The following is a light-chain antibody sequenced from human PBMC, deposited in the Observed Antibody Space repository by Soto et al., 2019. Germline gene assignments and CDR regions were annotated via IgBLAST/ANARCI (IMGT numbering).Light chain of an antibody. CDR3: QQYNNWMYT. CDR2: GAS. Sequence: EIVMTQSPATQSVSPGERATLSCRASQSVSSNLAWYQQKPGQAPRLLIYGASTRATGIPARFSGSGSGTECTLTISSLQSEDFAVYYCQQYNNWMYTFGQGTKLEIK. CDR1: QSVSSN. J-gene: IGKJ2*01. V-gene: IGKV3-15*01.